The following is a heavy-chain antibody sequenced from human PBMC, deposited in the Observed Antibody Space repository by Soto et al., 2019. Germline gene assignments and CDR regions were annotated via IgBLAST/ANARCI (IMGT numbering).Heavy chain of an antibody. D-gene: IGHD3-10*01. J-gene: IGHJ4*02. V-gene: IGHV4-31*03. CDR3: ARVFGELPDY. CDR2: IYYSGST. CDR1: GGSISSGGYY. Sequence: PSETLSLTCTVSGGSISSGGYYWSWIRQHPGKGLEWIGYIYYSGSTYYNPSLKSRVTISVDTSKNQFSLRLSSVTAADTAVYYCARVFGELPDYWGQGTLVTVSS.